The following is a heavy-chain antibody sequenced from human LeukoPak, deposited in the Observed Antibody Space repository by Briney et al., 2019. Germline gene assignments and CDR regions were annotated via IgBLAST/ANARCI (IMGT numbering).Heavy chain of an antibody. CDR1: GFTVSSYY. Sequence: GGSLRLSCAASGFTVSSYYMSWVRQAPGKGLEWVSVIHSGGRIYYADSVKGRFTISRDNSKNTLYLQMNSLRAEDTAVYYCARDPSLDYWGQGTLVTVSP. CDR3: ARDPSLDY. CDR2: IHSGGRI. J-gene: IGHJ4*02. V-gene: IGHV3-66*01.